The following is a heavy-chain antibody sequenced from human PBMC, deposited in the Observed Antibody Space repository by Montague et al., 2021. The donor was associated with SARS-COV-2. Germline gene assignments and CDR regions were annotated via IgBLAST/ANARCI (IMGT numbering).Heavy chain of an antibody. CDR2: IYTSGTT. V-gene: IGHV4-61*02. D-gene: IGHD5-12*01. CDR1: GGSISSGSYD. J-gene: IGHJ4*02. CDR3: ARAHSGSWAHLDN. Sequence: TLSLTCTVSGGSISSGSYDWSWIRQPAGKGLEWIGRIYTSGTTDYRFSLKSRVTISVDTSKNQFSLKLTSVTAADTAAYYCARAHSGSWAHLDNWGQGSLVTVSS.